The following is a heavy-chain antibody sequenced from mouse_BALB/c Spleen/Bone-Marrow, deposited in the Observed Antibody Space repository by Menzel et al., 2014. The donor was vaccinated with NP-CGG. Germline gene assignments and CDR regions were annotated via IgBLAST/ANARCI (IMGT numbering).Heavy chain of an antibody. D-gene: IGHD1-1*01. CDR1: GFTFSSYG. CDR2: INNNGGST. Sequence: EVQRVESGGGLVQPGGSLKLSCVASGFTFSSYGMSWVRQTPDKRLELVATINNNGGSTYYPDSVKGQFTISRDKAKNTLYLQMSSLKSEDTAMYYCARVYGWYFDVWGAGTTVTVSS. CDR3: ARVYGWYFDV. J-gene: IGHJ1*01. V-gene: IGHV5-6-3*01.